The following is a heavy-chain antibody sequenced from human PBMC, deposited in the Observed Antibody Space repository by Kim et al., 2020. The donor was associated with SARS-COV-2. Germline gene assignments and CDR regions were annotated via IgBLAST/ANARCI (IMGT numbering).Heavy chain of an antibody. Sequence: SETLSLTCTVSGGSISSSSYYWGWIRQPPGKGLEWIGSIYYSGSTYYNPSLKSRVTISVDTSKNQFSLKLSSVTAADTAVYYCARTKAYSSSSSNYFDYWGQGTLVTVSS. CDR2: IYYSGST. V-gene: IGHV4-39*01. CDR3: ARTKAYSSSSSNYFDY. D-gene: IGHD6-6*01. CDR1: GGSISSSSYY. J-gene: IGHJ4*02.